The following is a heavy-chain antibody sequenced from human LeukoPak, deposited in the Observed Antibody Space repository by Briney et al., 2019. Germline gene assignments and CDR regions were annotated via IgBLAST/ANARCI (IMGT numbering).Heavy chain of an antibody. V-gene: IGHV4-31*03. CDR1: GGSISSGGYY. CDR3: ARGVPIAIAAAGTGWFDP. CDR2: IHYSGST. D-gene: IGHD6-13*01. Sequence: SQTLSLTCTVSGGSISSGGYYWSWIRQHPGKGLEWIGYIHYSGSTYYNPSLKSRVTISVDTSKNQFSLKLSSVTAADTAVYYCARGVPIAIAAAGTGWFDPWGQGTLVTVSS. J-gene: IGHJ5*02.